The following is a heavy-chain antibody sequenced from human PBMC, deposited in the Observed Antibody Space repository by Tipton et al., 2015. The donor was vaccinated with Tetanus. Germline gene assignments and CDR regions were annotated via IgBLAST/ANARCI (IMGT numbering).Heavy chain of an antibody. V-gene: IGHV3-48*02. D-gene: IGHD3-10*01. CDR1: GFPFHSYH. Sequence: SLRLSCATSGFPFHSYHMAWVRQAPGKGLEWIAYIGDAKRVMHYADSVKGRFTVSRDNDENSLYLQMTSLRDEDTAVYYCARVIGRSLIGFGVFDSWGQGALLVLSS. J-gene: IGHJ4*02. CDR2: IGDAKRVM. CDR3: ARVIGRSLIGFGVFDS.